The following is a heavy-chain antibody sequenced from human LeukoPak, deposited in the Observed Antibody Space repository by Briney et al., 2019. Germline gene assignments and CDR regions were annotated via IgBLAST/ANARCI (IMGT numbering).Heavy chain of an antibody. J-gene: IGHJ4*02. V-gene: IGHV3-23*01. D-gene: IGHD2-21*02. CDR3: AKSHHVTAIDY. Sequence: GGSLRLSCAASGFTFSSHSMNWVRQAPGKGLEWVSAISGSGGSTYYAGSVKGRFTISRDNSKNTLYLQMNSLRADDTAVYYCAKSHHVTAIDYWGQGTLVTVSS. CDR1: GFTFSSHS. CDR2: ISGSGGST.